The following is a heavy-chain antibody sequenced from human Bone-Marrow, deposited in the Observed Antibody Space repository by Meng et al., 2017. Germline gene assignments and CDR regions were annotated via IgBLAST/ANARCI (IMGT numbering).Heavy chain of an antibody. Sequence: GSLRLSCAASGFTFSSYAMGWVRQTPGKGREWIGSIYHSGSTYYNPSLKSRVTISVDTSKNQFSLKLSSVTAADTAVYYCASVALAVAGIGSWGQGTLVTVSS. CDR2: IYHSGST. V-gene: IGHV4-38-2*01. CDR1: GFTFSSYA. D-gene: IGHD6-19*01. J-gene: IGHJ5*02. CDR3: ASVALAVAGIGS.